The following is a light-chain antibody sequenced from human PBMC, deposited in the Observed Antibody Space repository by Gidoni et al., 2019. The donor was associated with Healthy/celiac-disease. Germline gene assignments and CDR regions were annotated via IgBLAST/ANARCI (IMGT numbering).Light chain of an antibody. V-gene: IGKV1-39*01. J-gene: IGKJ4*01. CDR3: QQSYS. CDR2: AAS. Sequence: DIQTTQSPSSLSASVGDRVTITCRASQSISSYLHWYQQKPGKAPKLLIYAASSLQSGVPSRFSGSGSGTDFTLTISSLQPEDFATYYCQQSYSFGGGTKVEIK. CDR1: QSISSY.